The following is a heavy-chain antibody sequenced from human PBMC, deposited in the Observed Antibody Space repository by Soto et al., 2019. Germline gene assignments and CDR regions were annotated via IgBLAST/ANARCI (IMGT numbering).Heavy chain of an antibody. V-gene: IGHV1-2*04. D-gene: IGHD1-26*01. CDR1: GYTFTGYY. CDR2: INPNSGGT. Sequence: ASVKVSCKASGYTFTGYYMHWVRQAPGQGLEWMGWINPNSGGTNYAQKFQGWVTMTRDTSISTAYMELSRLRSDDTAVYYCARDRDGGGSYLRYWGQGTLVTVSS. CDR3: ARDRDGGGSYLRY. J-gene: IGHJ4*02.